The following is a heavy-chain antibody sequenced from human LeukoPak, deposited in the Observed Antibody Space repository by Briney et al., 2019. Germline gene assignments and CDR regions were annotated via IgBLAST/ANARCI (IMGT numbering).Heavy chain of an antibody. CDR2: INPSGGST. J-gene: IGHJ4*02. V-gene: IGHV1-46*01. D-gene: IGHD3-22*01. CDR3: ARESTYYYDSSGYLPVY. CDR1: GYTFSNYN. Sequence: ASVKVSCKASGYTFSNYNVHWVRQAPGQGLEWMGIINPSGGSTSYAQKFQGRVTMTRDMSTSTVYMELSSLRSEDTAVYYCARESTYYYDSSGYLPVYWGQGTLVTVSS.